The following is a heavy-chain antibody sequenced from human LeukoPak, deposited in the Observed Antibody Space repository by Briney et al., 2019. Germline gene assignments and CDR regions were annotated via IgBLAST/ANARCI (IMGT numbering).Heavy chain of an antibody. CDR3: ASQTLDTLVFDY. J-gene: IGHJ4*02. CDR2: ISSSSSYI. V-gene: IGHV3-21*01. D-gene: IGHD5-18*01. CDR1: GFTVSSNY. Sequence: GGSLRLSCAVSGFTVSSNYMSGVRQAPGKGLEWVSSISSSSSYIYYADSVKGRFTISGDNAKNSLYLQMNSLRAEDTAVYYCASQTLDTLVFDYWGQGTLVTVSS.